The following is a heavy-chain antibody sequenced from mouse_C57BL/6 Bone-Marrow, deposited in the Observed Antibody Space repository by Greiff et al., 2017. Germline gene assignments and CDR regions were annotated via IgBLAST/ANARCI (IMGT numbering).Heavy chain of an antibody. V-gene: IGHV1-53*01. CDR2: INPSNGGT. D-gene: IGHD1-1*01. CDR1: GYTFTSYW. CDR3: ARSSDCGSWYWEFDV. J-gene: IGHJ1*03. Sequence: VQLQQPGTELVKPGASVKLSCKASGYTFTSYWMHWVKQRPGQGLEWIGNINPSNGGTNYNEKFMSKATLTVDKSSSTAYMQLSSLTSAYSAVYDGARSSDCGSWYWEFDVWGTGTTVTVSS.